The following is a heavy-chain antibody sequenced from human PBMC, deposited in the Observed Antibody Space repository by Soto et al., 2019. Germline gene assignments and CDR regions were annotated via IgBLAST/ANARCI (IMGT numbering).Heavy chain of an antibody. D-gene: IGHD6-19*01. J-gene: IGHJ5*01. CDR1: GLTFNDYY. V-gene: IGHV3-11*06. CDR3: YYGSSAGDS. CDR2: ISSKSGYT. Sequence: QVHLVESGGGLVKPGGSLRLSCAASGLTFNDYYMSWIRQAPGKGLEWISYISSKSGYTKYADSVRGRFTISTDNTRNSLFLQMGSQRVEDTGVYYCYYGSSAGDSWGQGTTVTVSS.